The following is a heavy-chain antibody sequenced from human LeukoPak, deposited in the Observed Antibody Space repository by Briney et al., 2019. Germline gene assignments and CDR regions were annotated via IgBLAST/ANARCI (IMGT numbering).Heavy chain of an antibody. CDR3: ARKTAPGWFDP. V-gene: IGHV4-59*08. J-gene: IGHJ5*02. CDR2: IHYSGST. Sequence: PSETLSLTCTVSGGSIYNYYWSWIRQPPGKGLEWIGYIHYSGSTNYSPSLKSRVTISVDMSENQFSLRLDSVTAADTAVYYCARKTAPGWFDPWGQGTPVIVSS. CDR1: GGSIYNYY. D-gene: IGHD6-13*01.